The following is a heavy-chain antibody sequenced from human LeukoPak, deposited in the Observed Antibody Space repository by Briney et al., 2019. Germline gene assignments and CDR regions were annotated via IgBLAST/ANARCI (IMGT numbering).Heavy chain of an antibody. D-gene: IGHD3-10*01. CDR1: GGSISSGGYS. Sequence: SETLSLTCAVSGGSISSGGYSWSWIRQPPGKGLEWIGYIYHSGSTYYNPSLKSRVTISVDRSKNQLSLKLSSVTAADTAVYYCARAGYYGSGSYDYWGQGTLVTVSS. J-gene: IGHJ4*02. V-gene: IGHV4-30-2*01. CDR2: IYHSGST. CDR3: ARAGYYGSGSYDY.